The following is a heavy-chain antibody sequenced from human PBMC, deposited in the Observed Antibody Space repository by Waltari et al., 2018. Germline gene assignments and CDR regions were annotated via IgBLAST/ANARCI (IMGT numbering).Heavy chain of an antibody. CDR1: EFTFSSYA. CDR2: ISYKERNT. D-gene: IGHD3-22*01. V-gene: IGHV3-30*04. Sequence: QVQLVEYGGGVVQPGRSLRLSCVASEFTFSSYAMHWVRQAPGKGLEWVAVISYKERNTDYVDSVKGRFTISRDNSKKMLYLQMNNLRAEDTAVYYCARDYCDRTNCHGMDVWGQGTTVTVSS. CDR3: ARDYCDRTNCHGMDV. J-gene: IGHJ6*02.